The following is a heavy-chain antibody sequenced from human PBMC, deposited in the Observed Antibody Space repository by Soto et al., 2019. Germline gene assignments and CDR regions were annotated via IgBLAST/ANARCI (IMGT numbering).Heavy chain of an antibody. CDR2: ISGSGGST. CDR3: AKSEHRTVTRPRYFDY. D-gene: IGHD4-17*01. J-gene: IGHJ4*02. V-gene: IGHV3-23*01. Sequence: PGGSLRLSCAASGFTFSSYAMSWVRQAPGKGLEWVSAISGSGGSTYYADSVKGRFTISRDNSKNTLYLQMNSLRAEDTAVYYCAKSEHRTVTRPRYFDYWGQGPLVTVSS. CDR1: GFTFSSYA.